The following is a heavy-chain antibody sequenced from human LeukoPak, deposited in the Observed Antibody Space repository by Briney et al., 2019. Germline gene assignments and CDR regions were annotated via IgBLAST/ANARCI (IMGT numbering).Heavy chain of an antibody. CDR3: ARETYDYVWGSYRYWYFDY. CDR2: IYSGGST. CDR1: GFTVSSNY. V-gene: IGHV3-66*01. J-gene: IGHJ4*02. Sequence: GGSLRLSCAASGFTVSSNYMSWVRQAPGKGLEWVSVIYSGGSTYYADSAKGRFTISRDNSKNTLYLQMNSLRAEDTAVYYCARETYDYVWGSYRYWYFDYWGQGTLVTVSS. D-gene: IGHD3-16*02.